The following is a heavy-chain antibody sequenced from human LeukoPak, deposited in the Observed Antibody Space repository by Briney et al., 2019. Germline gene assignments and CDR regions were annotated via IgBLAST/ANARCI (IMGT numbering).Heavy chain of an antibody. Sequence: GGSLRLSCAASGFTFSSYAMSWVRQAPGKGLEWVSAISGSGGSTYYADSVKGRFTISRDNSKNTLYLQMNSLRAEDTAVYYCAKDYKGRWLVLLARKADYFDYWGQGTLVTVSS. CDR3: AKDYKGRWLVLLARKADYFDY. CDR1: GFTFSSYA. V-gene: IGHV3-23*01. J-gene: IGHJ4*02. D-gene: IGHD6-19*01. CDR2: ISGSGGST.